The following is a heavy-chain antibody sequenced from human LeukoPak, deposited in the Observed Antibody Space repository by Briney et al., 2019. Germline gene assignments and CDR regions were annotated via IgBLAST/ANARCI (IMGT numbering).Heavy chain of an antibody. CDR3: ARKDIAVAGLHYYGMDV. J-gene: IGHJ6*02. CDR2: INPHSGGT. Sequence: ASLKVSCKASGYTFTDYCIHWVRQAPGQGLEWMGWINPHSGGTNYPQKFRGRFTMTRDTSISTAYMELSRLRSDDTAVYFCARKDIAVAGLHYYGMDVWGQGTTVTVSS. V-gene: IGHV1-2*02. D-gene: IGHD6-19*01. CDR1: GYTFTDYC.